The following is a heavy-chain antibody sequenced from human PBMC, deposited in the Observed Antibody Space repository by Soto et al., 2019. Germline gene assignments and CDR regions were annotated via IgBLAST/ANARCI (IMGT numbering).Heavy chain of an antibody. CDR2: MSYDGSNE. D-gene: IGHD2-15*01. CDR3: ARDWAAYCSAATCYSYFDY. J-gene: IGHJ4*02. CDR1: GFTFSNYA. V-gene: IGHV3-30-3*01. Sequence: QVQLVESGGGVVQPGRSLRLSCTASGFTFSNYAMHWVRQAPGKGLEWVAVMSYDGSNEYYADSVKGRFTISRDNSKNTIYLQMNSLRVEDTAVFYCARDWAAYCSAATCYSYFDYWGQGTLVTVSS.